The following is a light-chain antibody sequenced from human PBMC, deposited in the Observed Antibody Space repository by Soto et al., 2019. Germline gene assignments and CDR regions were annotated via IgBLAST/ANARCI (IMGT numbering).Light chain of an antibody. Sequence: EIVMTQSPATLSVSPGVRATLSCRASQSVSSNLACYQQKPGQAPRLLIYGASSRATGIPDRFSGSGSGTDFTLTISRLEPEDFAVYYCQQYGSSPITFGQGTRLEIK. CDR2: GAS. J-gene: IGKJ5*01. CDR3: QQYGSSPIT. V-gene: IGKV3-20*01. CDR1: QSVSSN.